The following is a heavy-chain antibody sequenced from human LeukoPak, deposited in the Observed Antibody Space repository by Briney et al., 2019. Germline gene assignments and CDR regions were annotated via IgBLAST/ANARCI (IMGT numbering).Heavy chain of an antibody. J-gene: IGHJ3*02. D-gene: IGHD2-21*02. CDR3: ARVEVTALSGYDAFDI. CDR2: TYYRSKWYN. Sequence: SQTLSLTCAISGDSVSSNSAAWNWIRQSPSRGLEWLGRTYYRSKWYNDYAVSVKSRITINPDTSKNQFSLQLNSMTPEDTAVYYCARVEVTALSGYDAFDIWGQGTMVTVSS. CDR1: GDSVSSNSAA. V-gene: IGHV6-1*01.